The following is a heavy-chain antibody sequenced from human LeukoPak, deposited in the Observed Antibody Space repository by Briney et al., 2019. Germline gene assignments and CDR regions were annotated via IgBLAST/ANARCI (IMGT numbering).Heavy chain of an antibody. V-gene: IGHV4-61*02. CDR3: ATLPGGVTTPNPS. CDR2: VSTTGST. Sequence: SETLSLTCTVSGGSISSGRYYWSWIRQPAGKGLEWIGRVSTTGSTNYNPSLKSRVTISLDTSKNQFSLKLTSVTAADTAVYYCATLPGGVTTPNPSWGQGTLVTVSS. J-gene: IGHJ5*02. CDR1: GGSISSGRYY. D-gene: IGHD4-17*01.